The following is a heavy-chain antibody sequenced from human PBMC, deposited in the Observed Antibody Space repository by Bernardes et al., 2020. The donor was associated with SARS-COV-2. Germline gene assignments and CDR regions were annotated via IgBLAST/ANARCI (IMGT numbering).Heavy chain of an antibody. V-gene: IGHV4-59*01. Sequence: SETLSLTCTVSGGSISGYYWSWVRQPPGKGLEWIGYLSYDGVSNYSPSLESRVTISIDTSQNQFSLKLSSVTAADTAVYYCARGAGIPQGLDFWARGTLVTVSS. CDR3: ARGAGIPQGLDF. CDR2: LSYDGVS. J-gene: IGHJ4*02. CDR1: GGSISGYY.